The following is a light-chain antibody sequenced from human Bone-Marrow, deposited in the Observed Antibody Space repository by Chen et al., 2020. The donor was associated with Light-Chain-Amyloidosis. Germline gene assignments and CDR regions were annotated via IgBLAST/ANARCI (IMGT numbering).Light chain of an antibody. CDR2: GVS. CDR1: QSVSSSY. J-gene: IGKJ1*01. CDR3: QQYSSSPWT. Sequence: EIVLTQSPGTLSLSPGERATLSCRASQSVSSSYLAWYQQKPGQAPRLLIYGVSSRATGIPDRFSGSGSGTGFTLTISRLEPEDFAVYYCQQYSSSPWTFGQGTKVEIK. V-gene: IGKV3-20*01.